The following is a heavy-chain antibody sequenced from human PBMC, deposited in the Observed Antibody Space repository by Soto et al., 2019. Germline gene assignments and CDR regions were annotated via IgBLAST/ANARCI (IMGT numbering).Heavy chain of an antibody. Sequence: SETLSLTCTVSGGSISSGDYYWSWIRQPPGKGLEWIGYIYYSGSTYYNPSLKSRVTISVDTSKNQFSLKLSSVTAADTAVYYCARGELELRGTGNYYYYGMDVWGQGTTVTVS. CDR3: ARGELELRGTGNYYYYGMDV. J-gene: IGHJ6*02. V-gene: IGHV4-30-4*01. CDR1: GGSISSGDYY. D-gene: IGHD1-7*01. CDR2: IYYSGST.